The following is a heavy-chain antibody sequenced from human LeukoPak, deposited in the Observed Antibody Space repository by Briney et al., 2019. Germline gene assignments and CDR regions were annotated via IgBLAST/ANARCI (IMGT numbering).Heavy chain of an antibody. CDR1: GFTFSNAW. CDR3: AIIRQWWIPGFDY. J-gene: IGHJ4*02. CDR2: IKQDGSEK. V-gene: IGHV3-7*01. Sequence: GGSLRLSCVASGFTFSNAWMSWVRQAPGKGLEWVANIKQDGSEKYYVDSVKGRFTISRDNAKNSLYLHMTSLRAEDTAVYYCAIIRQWWIPGFDYWGQGTLVTVSS. D-gene: IGHD2-15*01.